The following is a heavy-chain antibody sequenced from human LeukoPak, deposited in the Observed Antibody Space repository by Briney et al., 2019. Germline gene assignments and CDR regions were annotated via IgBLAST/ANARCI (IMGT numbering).Heavy chain of an antibody. V-gene: IGHV4-59*01. CDR3: AVYYVWGSYMRY. D-gene: IGHD3-16*01. J-gene: IGHJ4*02. CDR2: IYYSGST. Sequence: SETLSLTCTVSGGSISSYYWSCIRQPPGKGLEWIGYIYYSGSTNYNPSLKSRVTISVDTSKNQFSLKLSSVTAADTAVYYCAVYYVWGSYMRYWGQGTLVTVSS. CDR1: GGSISSYY.